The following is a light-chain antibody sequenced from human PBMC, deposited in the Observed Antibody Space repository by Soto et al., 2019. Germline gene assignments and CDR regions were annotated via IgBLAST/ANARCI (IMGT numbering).Light chain of an antibody. CDR3: QQRSNWPPWT. J-gene: IGKJ1*01. CDR1: QSVSSY. CDR2: DAS. V-gene: IGKV3-11*01. Sequence: EFVLTQSPATLSLSAGERATLSCRASQSVSSYLAWYQQKPGQAPRLLIYDASNRATGIPARFSGSGSGTDFTLTISSLEPEDSAVYYCQQRSNWPPWTFGQGTKVDIK.